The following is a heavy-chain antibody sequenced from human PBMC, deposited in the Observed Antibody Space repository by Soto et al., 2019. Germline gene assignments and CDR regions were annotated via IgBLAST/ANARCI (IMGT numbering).Heavy chain of an antibody. D-gene: IGHD2-15*01. Sequence: EVQLLESGGGLVQPGGSLRLSCAASGFTFSSYVMIWVRQAPGKGLEWVSGISNSGGSTYYADSVKGRFSVSRDNSKNTLYLQMNSLRAEDTALYYCAKGRGNDCSGGACFSGNWGQGTLVTVSS. CDR3: AKGRGNDCSGGACFSGN. J-gene: IGHJ4*02. CDR1: GFTFSSYV. V-gene: IGHV3-23*01. CDR2: ISNSGGST.